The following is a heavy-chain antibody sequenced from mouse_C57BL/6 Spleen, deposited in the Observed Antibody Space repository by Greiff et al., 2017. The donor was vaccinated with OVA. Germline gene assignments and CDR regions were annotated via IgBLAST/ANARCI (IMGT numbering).Heavy chain of an antibody. D-gene: IGHD2-2*01. CDR3: ARWGVTPIDY. J-gene: IGHJ2*01. V-gene: IGHV1-81*01. CDR1: GYTFTSYG. CDR2: IYPRSGNT. Sequence: VQGVESGAELARPGASVKLSCKASGYTFTSYGISWVKQRTGQGLEWIGEIYPRSGNTYYNEKFKGKATLTADKSSSTAYMELRSLTSEDSAVYFCARWGVTPIDYWGQGTTLTVSS.